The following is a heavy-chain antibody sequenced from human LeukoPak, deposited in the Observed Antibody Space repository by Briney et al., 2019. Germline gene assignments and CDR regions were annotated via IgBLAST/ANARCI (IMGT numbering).Heavy chain of an antibody. D-gene: IGHD3-22*01. Sequence: SSETPSLTCTVSGGSISSDSWNWIRQPAGKGLEWIGRIYASGSTNYNPSLKSRVTMSIDTSKNQFSLQLTSVTAADTAVYYCARGTYFSDTYYFDYWGQGTLVTVSS. CDR3: ARGTYFSDTYYFDY. V-gene: IGHV4-4*07. CDR2: IYASGST. CDR1: GGSISSDS. J-gene: IGHJ4*02.